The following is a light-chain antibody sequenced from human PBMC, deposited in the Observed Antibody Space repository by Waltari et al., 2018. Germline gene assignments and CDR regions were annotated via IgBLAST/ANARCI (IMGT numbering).Light chain of an antibody. J-gene: IGKJ1*01. Sequence: DIVMTQSPDSLAVSLGERATIHCKSSQSVLSTSSNKNFLAWYQQRPRQPPKLLIRWASTRESGVPYRFSGSGSDTDFTLTISSLQPEDVAVYYCQHYFDAPPWTFGQGTKVEIK. V-gene: IGKV4-1*01. CDR2: WAS. CDR3: QHYFDAPPWT. CDR1: QSVLSTSSNKNF.